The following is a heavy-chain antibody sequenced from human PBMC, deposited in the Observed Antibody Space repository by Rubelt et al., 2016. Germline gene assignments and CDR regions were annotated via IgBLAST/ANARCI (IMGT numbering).Heavy chain of an antibody. Sequence: EVQVVQSGAEVKKPGESLKISCKTSGYSFASYWIGWVRQKPGKGLEWMGIIYPSDSDTRYIPAFQGQVSISADKSCSSAYLLLSGLEASDTAMFYCAIRGLWSTPLGPWGQGTLVTVSS. CDR1: GYSFASYW. J-gene: IGHJ5*02. V-gene: IGHV5-51*01. CDR3: AIRGLWSTPLGP. CDR2: IYPSDSDT. D-gene: IGHD2-21*01.